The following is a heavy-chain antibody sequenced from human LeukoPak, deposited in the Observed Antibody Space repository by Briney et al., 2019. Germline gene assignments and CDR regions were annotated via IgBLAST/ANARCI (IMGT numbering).Heavy chain of an antibody. CDR3: ASPRSYYDSSGYYIS. Sequence: SETLSLTCAVSGGSISSGRYSWSWIRQPPGKGLEWIGYIYHSGSTYYNPSLKSRVTITVDRSKNQFSLKLSSVTAADTAVYYCASPRSYYDSSGYYISWGQGTLVTVSS. J-gene: IGHJ5*02. D-gene: IGHD3-22*01. CDR1: GGSISSGRYS. CDR2: IYHSGST. V-gene: IGHV4-30-2*02.